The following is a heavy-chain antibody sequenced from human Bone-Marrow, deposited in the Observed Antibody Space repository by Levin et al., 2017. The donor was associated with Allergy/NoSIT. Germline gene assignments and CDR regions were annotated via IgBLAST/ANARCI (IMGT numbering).Heavy chain of an antibody. J-gene: IGHJ4*02. V-gene: IGHV4-39*07. Sequence: SPTLSLTCTVSGGSISSSNHYWGWIRQPPGKGLEWVGNIYYSGSAFYNPSLKSRVTISVDTSKNQFSLKLSSMTAADTAVYYCARGSDYGDYTYYFDYWGQGTLVTVSS. CDR2: IYYSGSA. CDR1: GGSISSSNHY. D-gene: IGHD4-17*01. CDR3: ARGSDYGDYTYYFDY.